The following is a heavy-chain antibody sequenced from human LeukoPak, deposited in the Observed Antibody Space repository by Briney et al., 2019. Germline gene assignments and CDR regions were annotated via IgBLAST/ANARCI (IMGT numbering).Heavy chain of an antibody. D-gene: IGHD5/OR15-5a*01. J-gene: IGHJ4*02. V-gene: IGHV3-48*04. Sequence: GGSLRLPCAASGFSFTTYSINWVRQAPGKGLEWVSYISSTATTTYYADSVKGRFTISRDNAINSVYLQMNSLRAEDTAVYYCARDAHGHQDRHSTFDYWGQGTLVTVSS. CDR1: GFSFTTYS. CDR3: ARDAHGHQDRHSTFDY. CDR2: ISSTATTT.